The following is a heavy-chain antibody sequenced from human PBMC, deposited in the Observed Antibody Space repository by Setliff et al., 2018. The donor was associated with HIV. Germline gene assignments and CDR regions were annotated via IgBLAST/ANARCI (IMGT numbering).Heavy chain of an antibody. Sequence: ASVKVSCKASGYAFNSYTLNWVRQATGRGLEWMGWISAYSGNTNYAQKIQGRVTMTTDTSTSTAYMELTSLTSEDTAMYFCAGVPGGGGNWFDPWGQGTLVTVSS. CDR3: AGVPGGGGNWFDP. D-gene: IGHD3-16*01. CDR1: GYAFNSYT. CDR2: ISAYSGNT. J-gene: IGHJ5*02. V-gene: IGHV1-18*01.